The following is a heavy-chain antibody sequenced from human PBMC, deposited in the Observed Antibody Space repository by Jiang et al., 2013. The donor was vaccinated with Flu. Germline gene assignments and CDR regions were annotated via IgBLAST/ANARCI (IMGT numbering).Heavy chain of an antibody. CDR2: INHSGST. Sequence: ALLKPSETLSLTCAVYGGSLSGHYWSWIRQPPGKGLEWIGEINHSGSTNYNPSLKSRVTISVDTSKNQFSLKLSSVTAADTAVYYCARGMGGHAFDIWGQGDNGHHLF. CDR3: ARGMGGHAFDI. D-gene: IGHD3-16*01. CDR1: GGSLSGHY. J-gene: IGHJ3*02. V-gene: IGHV4-34*01.